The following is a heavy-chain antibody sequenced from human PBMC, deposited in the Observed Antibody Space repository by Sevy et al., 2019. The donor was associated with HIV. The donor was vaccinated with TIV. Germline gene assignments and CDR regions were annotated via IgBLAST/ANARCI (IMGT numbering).Heavy chain of an antibody. J-gene: IGHJ5*02. D-gene: IGHD3-10*01. CDR1: GFTLNKNW. V-gene: IGHV3-74*01. CDR3: ARVRFGDFPP. Sequence: GGSLRLSCAASGFTLNKNWMSWVRQVPGKRPMWVARINADGSDISYADSVKGRFTISRDNAKKTVYLEMNSLRVEDTAVYYCARVRFGDFPPWGPGTLVTVSS. CDR2: INADGSDI.